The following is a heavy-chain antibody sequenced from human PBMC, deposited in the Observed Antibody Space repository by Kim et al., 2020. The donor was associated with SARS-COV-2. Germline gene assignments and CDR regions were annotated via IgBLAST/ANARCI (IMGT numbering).Heavy chain of an antibody. CDR2: ISGNGGST. V-gene: IGHV3-23*01. Sequence: GGSLRLSCVGSGFTFSNYAMSWVRQAPRKGLEWVSAISGNGGSTYYADSVKGRFTISRDDYKNTLYLQMNSLRAEGTAIYYCAKSSGWEYYYYVMDVWGQGTTVTVSS. D-gene: IGHD6-19*01. J-gene: IGHJ6*02. CDR1: GFTFSNYA. CDR3: AKSSGWEYYYYVMDV.